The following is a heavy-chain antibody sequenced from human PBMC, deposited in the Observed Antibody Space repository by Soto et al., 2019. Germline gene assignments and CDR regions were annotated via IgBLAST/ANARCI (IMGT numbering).Heavy chain of an antibody. CDR2: ISSSSSYT. CDR1: GFTFSYYY. Sequence: GRSLRLSCATSGFTFSYYYMSWIREAPGKGLEWVSYISSSSSYTNYADSLKGRFTISRDNAKNSLYLQMNSLRAEDTAVYYCAREGGPRRYFDLWGRGTLVTVSS. D-gene: IGHD3-16*01. J-gene: IGHJ2*01. V-gene: IGHV3-11*06. CDR3: AREGGPRRYFDL.